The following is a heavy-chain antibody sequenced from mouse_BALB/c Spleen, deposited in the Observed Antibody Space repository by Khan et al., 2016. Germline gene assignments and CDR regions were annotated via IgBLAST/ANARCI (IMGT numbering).Heavy chain of an antibody. CDR1: GYTFTNYW. CDR2: IYPGNSDT. V-gene: IGHV1-5*01. J-gene: IGHJ4*01. Sequence: EVQLQESGTVLARPGASVKMSCKASGYTFTNYWMHWVKQRPGQGLEWIGAIYPGNSDTNYNQKFKGKAKLTSVTSTSTAYLELSSLTNADSRVDYCTREAYVNYVDAMDDWGKGTSVTVSS. D-gene: IGHD2-10*02. CDR3: TREAYVNYVDAMDD.